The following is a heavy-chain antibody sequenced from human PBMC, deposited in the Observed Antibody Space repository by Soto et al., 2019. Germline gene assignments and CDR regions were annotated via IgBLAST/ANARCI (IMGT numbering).Heavy chain of an antibody. CDR3: AKDLKLNFAY. J-gene: IGHJ4*02. V-gene: IGHV3-23*01. D-gene: IGHD1-7*01. CDR1: GFTFSSYA. CDR2: ISGSGGST. Sequence: PGGSLILSCTASGFTFSSYAMSWVRQAPGKGLEWVSAISGSGGSTYYADSVKGRFTISRDNSKNTLYLQMNSLRAEDTAVYYCAKDLKLNFAYWGQGTLVTVSS.